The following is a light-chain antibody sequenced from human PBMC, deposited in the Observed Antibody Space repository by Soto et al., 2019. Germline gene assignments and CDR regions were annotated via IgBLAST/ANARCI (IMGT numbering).Light chain of an antibody. V-gene: IGKV3-11*01. CDR3: QQRSNWPST. CDR1: QSVSSY. Sequence: EIVLTQSPVTLSLSPGERATLSCRASQSVSSYLAWYQQKPGQAPRLLIYDAFKRATGIPARFSGSGSGTDFTLIISSLETEDFAVYYCQQRSNWPSTFGGGTKVEIK. J-gene: IGKJ4*01. CDR2: DAF.